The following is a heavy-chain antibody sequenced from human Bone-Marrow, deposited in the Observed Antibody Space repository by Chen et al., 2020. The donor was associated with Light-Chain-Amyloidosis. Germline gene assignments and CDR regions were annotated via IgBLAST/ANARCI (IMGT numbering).Heavy chain of an antibody. CDR3: ARRRDGYNFDY. D-gene: IGHD5-12*01. J-gene: IGHJ4*02. V-gene: IGHV5-51*01. Sequence: EVQLEQSGPEVKKPGESLKISCKAAGYPFPNYWIGWVRQMPGKGLEWMGVFYPDDSDARYSPSFEGQVTISADKSITTAYLQWRSLKASDTAMYYCARRRDGYNFDYWGQGTLVTVSS. CDR2: FYPDDSDA. CDR1: GYPFPNYW.